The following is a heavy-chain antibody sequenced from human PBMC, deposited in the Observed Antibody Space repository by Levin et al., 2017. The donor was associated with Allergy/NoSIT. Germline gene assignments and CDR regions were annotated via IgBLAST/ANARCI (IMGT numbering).Heavy chain of an antibody. D-gene: IGHD3-22*01. Sequence: GGSLRLSCAASGFTFSSYAMHWVRQAPGKGLEWVAVISYDGSNKYYADSVKGRFTISRDNSKNTLYLQMNSLRAEDTAVYYCAREDYDSSGYYSGLGYWGQGTLVTVSS. CDR1: GFTFSSYA. CDR2: ISYDGSNK. J-gene: IGHJ4*02. CDR3: AREDYDSSGYYSGLGY. V-gene: IGHV3-30-3*01.